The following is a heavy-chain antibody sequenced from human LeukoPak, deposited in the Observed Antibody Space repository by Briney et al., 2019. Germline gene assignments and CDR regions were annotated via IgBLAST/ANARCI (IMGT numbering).Heavy chain of an antibody. CDR2: IYYSGST. CDR1: GGSISSYY. D-gene: IGHD3-22*01. Sequence: SETLSLTCTVSGGSISSYYWSWIRQPPGKGLEWIGYIYYSGSTNYNPSPKSRVTISVDTSKNQFSLKLSSVTAADTAVYYCARVRGYDSSGSSLYYFDYWGQGTLVTVSS. J-gene: IGHJ4*02. CDR3: ARVRGYDSSGSSLYYFDY. V-gene: IGHV4-59*01.